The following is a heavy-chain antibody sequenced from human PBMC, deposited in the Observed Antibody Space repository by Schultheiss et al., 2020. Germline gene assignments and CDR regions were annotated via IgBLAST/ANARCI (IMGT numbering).Heavy chain of an antibody. V-gene: IGHV4-34*01. Sequence: SQTLSLTCAVYGGSFSGYYWSWIRQPPGKGLEWIGEINHSGSTNYNPSLKSRVTISVDRSKTQFSLKLSSVTAADTAVYYCARDLAAYGPYGMDVWGQGTTVTVSS. CDR1: GGSFSGYY. CDR3: ARDLAAYGPYGMDV. D-gene: IGHD4-17*01. CDR2: INHSGST. J-gene: IGHJ6*02.